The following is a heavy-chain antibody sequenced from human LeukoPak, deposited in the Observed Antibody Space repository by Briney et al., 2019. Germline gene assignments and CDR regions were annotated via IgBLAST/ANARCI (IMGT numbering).Heavy chain of an antibody. J-gene: IGHJ4*02. CDR2: VYYSGSA. Sequence: PSDTLSLTCTVSGDSISSNYYCSWIRQPPGKGLEWIWRVYYSGSAYYTPSLKSRVTISVDTSKTQFSLKVNSVTAADTAVYYCARHLAGSSFLDDWGQGSLVTVSS. D-gene: IGHD6-13*01. CDR3: ARHLAGSSFLDD. CDR1: GDSISSNYY. V-gene: IGHV4-39*01.